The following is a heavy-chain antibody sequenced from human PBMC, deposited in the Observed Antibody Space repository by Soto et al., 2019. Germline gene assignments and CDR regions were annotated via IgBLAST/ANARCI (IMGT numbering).Heavy chain of an antibody. V-gene: IGHV3-15*01. J-gene: IGHJ4*02. CDR3: TTYVDIVATLDY. Sequence: EVQLVESGGGLVQPGGSLRLSCAASGFTVSNAWMSWVRQAPGKGLEWVGRIKSKTDGGTTDYAAPVKGRFTISRDDSKNTLYLQMNSLKTEDTGVYYCTTYVDIVATLDYWGQGTLVTVSS. D-gene: IGHD5-12*01. CDR1: GFTVSNAW. CDR2: IKSKTDGGTT.